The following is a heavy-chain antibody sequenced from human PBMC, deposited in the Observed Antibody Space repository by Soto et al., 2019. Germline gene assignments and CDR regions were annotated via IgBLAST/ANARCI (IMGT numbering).Heavy chain of an antibody. V-gene: IGHV1-3*01. Sequence: GASVKVSCKASGYTFTSYAMHWVRQAPGQRLEWMGWINAGNGNTKYSQKFQGRVTITRDTSASTAYMELSSLRSEDTAVYYCARDRRTAGSWYYYYYMDVRGKGTTVTVSS. D-gene: IGHD6-13*01. CDR3: ARDRRTAGSWYYYYYMDV. CDR2: INAGNGNT. CDR1: GYTFTSYA. J-gene: IGHJ6*03.